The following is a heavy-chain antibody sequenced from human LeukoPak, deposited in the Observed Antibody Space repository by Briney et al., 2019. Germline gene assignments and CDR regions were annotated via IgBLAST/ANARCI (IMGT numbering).Heavy chain of an antibody. CDR1: GCTLSSDW. CDR3: ARLGYDTSYGGEDY. Sequence: PGGALRLSCGASGCTLSSDWMHWVRQAPGKGLAGVARINRDGTTTDYADSVKGRFTISRDNAKNMLYLQINSLRADDTALYYCARLGYDTSYGGEDYWGQGTLVIVSS. V-gene: IGHV3-74*01. D-gene: IGHD3-16*01. J-gene: IGHJ4*02. CDR2: INRDGTTT.